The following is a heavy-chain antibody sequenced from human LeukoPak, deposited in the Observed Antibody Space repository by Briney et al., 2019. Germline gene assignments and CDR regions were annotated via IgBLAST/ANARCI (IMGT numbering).Heavy chain of an antibody. D-gene: IGHD2-15*01. CDR3: ANGGWYSEY. CDR2: MKGDGSEK. V-gene: IGHV3-7*05. Sequence: PGGSLRLSCAASGFTFSSNWMTWVLQAPGKGLEWVAGMKGDGSEKKYVDSVKGRFTISRDNAKNSLYLEMNSLRAEDTAVYYCANGGWYSEYWGQGTLVTVSS. CDR1: GFTFSSNW. J-gene: IGHJ4*02.